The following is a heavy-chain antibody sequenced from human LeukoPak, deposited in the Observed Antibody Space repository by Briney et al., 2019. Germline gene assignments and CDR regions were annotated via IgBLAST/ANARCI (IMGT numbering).Heavy chain of an antibody. CDR3: AKGPSGFDY. CDR1: GFTFSSYG. J-gene: IGHJ4*02. V-gene: IGHV3-30*18. D-gene: IGHD6-19*01. Sequence: PGGSLRLSCAASGFTFSSYGMHWVRQAPGKGLEWVAVISYDGSNKYYADSVKGRFTISRDNSKNTLYLQMNSLRAEDTAVYYCAKGPSGFDYWGQGTLVTVSS. CDR2: ISYDGSNK.